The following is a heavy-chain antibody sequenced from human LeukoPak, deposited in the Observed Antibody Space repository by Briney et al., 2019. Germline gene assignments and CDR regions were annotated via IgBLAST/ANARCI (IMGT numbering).Heavy chain of an antibody. V-gene: IGHV3-30*02. J-gene: IGHJ4*02. CDR2: TRYDGGDK. CDR3: AKDRHVWGYSYGQTFDY. CDR1: GFTFSSYG. D-gene: IGHD5-18*01. Sequence: GGSLRLSCAASGFTFSSYGMHWVRQAPGKGLEWVAFTRYDGGDKYYVDSVKGRFTISRDNSKNTLYLQMNSLRAEDTAMYFCAKDRHVWGYSYGQTFDYWGQGTLVIVSS.